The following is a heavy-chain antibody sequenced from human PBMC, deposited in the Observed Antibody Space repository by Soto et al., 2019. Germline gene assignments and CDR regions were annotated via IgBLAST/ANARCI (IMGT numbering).Heavy chain of an antibody. V-gene: IGHV3-48*03. D-gene: IGHD3-16*01. J-gene: IGHJ4*02. Sequence: GGSLRLSCAASGFTFISYEMNWVRQAPGKGLEWVSYISSSGSTIYYADSVKGRFTISRDNAKNTLYLQMNSLRAEDTAVYYCAKAPPSYTDYYFDYWGQGTLVTVSS. CDR2: ISSSGSTI. CDR3: AKAPPSYTDYYFDY. CDR1: GFTFISYE.